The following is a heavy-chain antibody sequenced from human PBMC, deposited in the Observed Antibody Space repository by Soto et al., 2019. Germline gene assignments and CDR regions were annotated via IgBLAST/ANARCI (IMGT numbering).Heavy chain of an antibody. V-gene: IGHV1-69*08. CDR1: GGTFSSYT. J-gene: IGHJ4*02. D-gene: IGHD6-13*01. Sequence: QVQLVQSGAEVKKPGSSVKVSCKASGGTFSSYTISWVRQAPGQGLEWMGRIIPILGIANYAQKFQGRVTITADNSTSTAYIEMSSRRSEDTAVYYCAREGHIAAAGPSGVITYWGQGTLVTVSS. CDR2: IIPILGIA. CDR3: AREGHIAAAGPSGVITY.